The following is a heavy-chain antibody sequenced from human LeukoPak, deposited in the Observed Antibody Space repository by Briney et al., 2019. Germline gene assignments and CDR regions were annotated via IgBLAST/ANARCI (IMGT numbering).Heavy chain of an antibody. D-gene: IGHD3-3*01. Sequence: GGSLRLSCAASGFTFSSYWMSWVRQAPGKGLEWVANIKQDGSEKYYVDSVKGRFTISRDNAKNSLYLQVNSLRAEDTAVYYCARFPYDFWSGYSRGRHENVDYWGQGTLVTVSS. CDR1: GFTFSSYW. CDR3: ARFPYDFWSGYSRGRHENVDY. V-gene: IGHV3-7*01. J-gene: IGHJ4*02. CDR2: IKQDGSEK.